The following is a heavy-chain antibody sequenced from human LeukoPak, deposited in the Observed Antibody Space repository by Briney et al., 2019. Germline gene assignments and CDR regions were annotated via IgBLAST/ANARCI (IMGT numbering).Heavy chain of an antibody. J-gene: IGHJ4*02. CDR3: ARDEMDYYGSGSYYYDY. CDR2: INPNSGGT. CDR1: GYTFTAYY. Sequence: ASVKVSCKASGYTFTAYYMHWVRQAPGQGLEWMGWINPNSGGTNYAQKFQGRVTMTRDTSISTAYMQLSRLRSDDTAVYYCARDEMDYYGSGSYYYDYWGQGTLVTVSS. V-gene: IGHV1-2*02. D-gene: IGHD3-10*01.